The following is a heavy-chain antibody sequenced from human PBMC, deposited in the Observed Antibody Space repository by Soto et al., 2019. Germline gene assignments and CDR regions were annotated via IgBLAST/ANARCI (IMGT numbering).Heavy chain of an antibody. Sequence: GASVKVSCKASGGTFSSYAISWVRQAPGQGLEWMGGIIPIFGTANYAQKFQGRVTITADESTSTAYMELSSLRSEDTAVYYCARVRQQPKYYYFGYWGQGTLVTVSS. D-gene: IGHD6-13*01. CDR1: GGTFSSYA. J-gene: IGHJ4*02. CDR3: ARVRQQPKYYYFGY. CDR2: IIPIFGTA. V-gene: IGHV1-69*13.